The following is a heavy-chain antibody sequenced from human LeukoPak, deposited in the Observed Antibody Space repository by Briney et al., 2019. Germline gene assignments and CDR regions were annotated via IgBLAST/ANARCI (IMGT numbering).Heavy chain of an antibody. CDR2: FDPEDGET. J-gene: IGHJ6*02. V-gene: IGHV1-24*01. CDR1: GYTLTELS. D-gene: IGHD3-10*01. Sequence: GASVKVSCKVSGYTLTELSMHWVRQAPGKGLEWMGGFDPEDGETIYAQKFQGRVTMTEDTSTDTAYMELNSPRSEDTAVYYCATARITMVRGVIKHPTYYYYGMDVWGQGTTVTVSS. CDR3: ATARITMVRGVIKHPTYYYYGMDV.